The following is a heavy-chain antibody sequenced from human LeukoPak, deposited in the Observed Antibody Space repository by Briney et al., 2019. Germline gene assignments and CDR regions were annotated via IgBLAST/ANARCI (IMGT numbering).Heavy chain of an antibody. V-gene: IGHV1-18*01. CDR3: ARDRTYYYYSSALFDY. CDR2: ISAYNGNT. D-gene: IGHD3-22*01. J-gene: IGHJ4*02. CDR1: GYTFTSYG. Sequence: ASVKVSCKASGYTFTSYGISWVRQAPGQGLEWMGWISAYNGNTNYAQKLQGRVTMATDTSTSTAYMELRSLRSDDTAVYYCARDRTYYYYSSALFDYWGQGTLVTVSS.